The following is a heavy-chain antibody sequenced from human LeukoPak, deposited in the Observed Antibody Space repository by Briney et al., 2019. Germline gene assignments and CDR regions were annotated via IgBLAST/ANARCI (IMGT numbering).Heavy chain of an antibody. Sequence: GGSLRLFCAASGFTFTTYWMSWMRQAPGKGLQWVANIKHDGSEQYYVDSVKGRFTISRDNAKNSLFLQMNSLGVEDTAVYYCKSGGAAPGSFDYWGHGALVTVFS. D-gene: IGHD1-26*01. J-gene: IGHJ4*01. V-gene: IGHV3-7*01. CDR2: IKHDGSEQ. CDR3: KSGGAAPGSFDY. CDR1: GFTFTTYW.